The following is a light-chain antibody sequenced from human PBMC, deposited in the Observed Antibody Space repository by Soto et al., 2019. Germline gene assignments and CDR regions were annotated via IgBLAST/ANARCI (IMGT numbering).Light chain of an antibody. Sequence: QAVVTQPPSVSGAPGQRVTISCTGSSSNIGAGYDVHWYQQLPGTAPKLLIYGNSNRPSGVPDRFSGSKSGTSASLAITGLQAEDEADYYGQSYDSSLSGSVFGGGTKLTV. CDR3: QSYDSSLSGSV. V-gene: IGLV1-40*01. J-gene: IGLJ3*02. CDR2: GNS. CDR1: SSNIGAGYD.